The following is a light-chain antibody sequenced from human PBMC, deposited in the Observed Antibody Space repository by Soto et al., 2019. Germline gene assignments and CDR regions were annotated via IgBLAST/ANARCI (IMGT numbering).Light chain of an antibody. CDR3: QHWWT. V-gene: IGKV3-15*01. CDR1: QSLNRD. J-gene: IGKJ1*01. Sequence: IVMSQSPATLSMSQGERATLSCRASQSLNRDLAWYQQKPGQTPRLLIYGASTRATGIPARFSGSGSGTEFTLTISSLQSEDFAVDYCQHWWTFGQGTKV. CDR2: GAS.